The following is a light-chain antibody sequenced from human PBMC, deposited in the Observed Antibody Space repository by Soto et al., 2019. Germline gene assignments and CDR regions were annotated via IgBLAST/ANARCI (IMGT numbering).Light chain of an antibody. CDR3: QTWGTGVRV. Sequence: QLVLTQSPSASASLGASVKLTCTLSSGHSSYAIAWHQQQPEKGPRYLMKLNIDGSHSKGDGIPDRFSGSSSGAERYLTISSLQSEDEADYYCQTWGTGVRVFGGETQLTVL. V-gene: IGLV4-69*01. CDR1: SGHSSYA. CDR2: LNIDGSH. J-gene: IGLJ3*02.